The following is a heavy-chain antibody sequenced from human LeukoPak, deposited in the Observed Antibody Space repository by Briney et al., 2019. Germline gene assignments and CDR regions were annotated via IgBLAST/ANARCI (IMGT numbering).Heavy chain of an antibody. CDR2: ISYDGSNK. CDR3: ARDVAVDFWSGYYSRSYYYYGMDV. D-gene: IGHD3-3*01. CDR1: GFTFSSYA. Sequence: GGSLRLSCAASGFTFSSYAMHWVRQAPGKGLEWVAVISYDGSNKYYADSVKGRFTISRDNSKNTLYLQMNSLRAEDTAVYYCARDVAVDFWSGYYSRSYYYYGMDVWGQGTSVTVSS. V-gene: IGHV3-30-3*01. J-gene: IGHJ6*02.